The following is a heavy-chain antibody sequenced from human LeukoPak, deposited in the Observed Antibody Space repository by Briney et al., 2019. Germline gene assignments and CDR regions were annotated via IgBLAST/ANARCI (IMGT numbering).Heavy chain of an antibody. V-gene: IGHV4-4*07. Sequence: SETLSLTCTVSGGSISSYYWSWIRQPAGKGLGWIGRIYTSGSTNYNPSLKSRVTMSVDTSKNQFSLKLSSVTAADTAVYYCARGDNWNSFDYWGQGTLVTVSS. CDR1: GGSISSYY. CDR3: ARGDNWNSFDY. CDR2: IYTSGST. D-gene: IGHD1-20*01. J-gene: IGHJ4*02.